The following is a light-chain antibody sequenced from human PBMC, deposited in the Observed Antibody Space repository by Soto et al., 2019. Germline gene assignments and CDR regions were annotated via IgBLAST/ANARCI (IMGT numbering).Light chain of an antibody. J-gene: IGLJ2*01. Sequence: QSVLTQPPSVPAAPGQKVTISCAGSSSNIGNNYVSWYQHLPGTAPKLPIYDNNKRPSGIPDRFSGSKSGTSATLGITGLQTGDEADYYCGTWDSSLSAVVFGGGTQLTVL. CDR1: SSNIGNNY. CDR2: DNN. V-gene: IGLV1-51*01. CDR3: GTWDSSLSAVV.